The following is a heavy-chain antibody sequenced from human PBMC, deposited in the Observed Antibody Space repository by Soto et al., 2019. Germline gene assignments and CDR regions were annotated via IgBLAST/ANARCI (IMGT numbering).Heavy chain of an antibody. J-gene: IGHJ4*02. CDR2: VYYSGTT. Sequence: ASETLSLTCSVSGGSVSNKTYYWSWIRQPPGKRLEWIGYVYYSGTTNYNPSLKSRVTISVDLSKNQFSLRLSSVTTADTALYYCARTTAVPNTLRSRHFFDYWGQGTLVTVSS. V-gene: IGHV4-61*01. CDR3: ARTTAVPNTLRSRHFFDY. CDR1: GGSVSNKTYY. D-gene: IGHD4-17*01.